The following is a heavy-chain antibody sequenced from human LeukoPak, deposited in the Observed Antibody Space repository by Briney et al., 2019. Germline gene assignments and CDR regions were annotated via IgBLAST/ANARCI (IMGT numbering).Heavy chain of an antibody. CDR2: ISYDGSNK. CDR1: GFTFSNAW. CDR3: ARDSSDDSSSWYYYYYYMDV. D-gene: IGHD6-13*01. Sequence: GGSLRLSCAASGFTFSNAWMSWVRQAPGKGLEWVAVISYDGSNKYYADSVKGRFTISRDNSKNTLYLQMNSLRAEDTAVYYCARDSSDDSSSWYYYYYYMDVWGKGTTVTISS. V-gene: IGHV3-30*03. J-gene: IGHJ6*03.